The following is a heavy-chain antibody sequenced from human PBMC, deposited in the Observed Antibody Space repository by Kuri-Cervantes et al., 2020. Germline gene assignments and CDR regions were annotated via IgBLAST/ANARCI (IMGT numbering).Heavy chain of an antibody. CDR1: GGSISSSSYY. Sequence: SETLSLTCTVSGGSISSSSYYWGWIRQPPGKGLEWIGSIYYSGSTYYNPSLKSRVTISVDTSKNQFSLKLSSVTAADTAVYYCARGPWIQLWLLFDYWGQGTLVTVSS. CDR3: ARGPWIQLWLLFDY. CDR2: IYYSGST. D-gene: IGHD5-18*01. V-gene: IGHV4-39*01. J-gene: IGHJ4*02.